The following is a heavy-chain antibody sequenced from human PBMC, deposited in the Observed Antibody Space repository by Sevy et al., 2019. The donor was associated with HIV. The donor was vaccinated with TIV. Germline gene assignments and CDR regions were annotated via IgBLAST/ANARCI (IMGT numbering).Heavy chain of an antibody. J-gene: IGHJ6*02. D-gene: IGHD3-3*01. CDR1: GFTFSNAW. CDR3: TTDPIRFLEWLSLYYYGMDV. Sequence: GGSLRLSCAASGFTFSNAWMSWVRQAPGKGLEWVGRIKSKTDGGTTDYAAPVKGRFTISRDDSKNTLYLQMNSLKTEDTAVYYCTTDPIRFLEWLSLYYYGMDVWGQGTTVTVSS. CDR2: IKSKTDGGTT. V-gene: IGHV3-15*01.